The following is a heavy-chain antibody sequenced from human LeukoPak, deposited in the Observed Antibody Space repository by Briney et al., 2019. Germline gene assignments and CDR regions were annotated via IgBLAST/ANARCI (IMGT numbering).Heavy chain of an antibody. CDR1: GYSFTSYW. CDR3: ARRDSSSKHFDY. J-gene: IGHJ4*02. CDR2: IYPGDSDT. V-gene: IGHV5-51*01. Sequence: PGESLKISCKGSGYSFTSYWIGWVRQMPGKGLEGRGIIYPGDSDTRYSPSFQGQVTISADQSISTACLQWSSLKASDTAMYYCARRDSSSKHFDYWGQGTLVTVSS. D-gene: IGHD6-13*01.